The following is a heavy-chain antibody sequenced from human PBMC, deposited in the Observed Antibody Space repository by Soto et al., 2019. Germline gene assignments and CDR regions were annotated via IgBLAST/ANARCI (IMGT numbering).Heavy chain of an antibody. CDR3: AKSLSTATSFGY. CDR1: GFTFSSYA. CDR2: ISVAGDT. J-gene: IGHJ4*02. Sequence: GGSLRLSCAASGFTFSSYAMNWVRQAPGQGPEWVSHISVAGDTYYADSVRSRFTISRDNSRNTLFLQMNSLRAEDTAVYYCAKSLSTATSFGYWGQGTPVTVSS. V-gene: IGHV3-23*01.